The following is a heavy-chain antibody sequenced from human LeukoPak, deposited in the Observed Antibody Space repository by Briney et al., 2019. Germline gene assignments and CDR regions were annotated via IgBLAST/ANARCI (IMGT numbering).Heavy chain of an antibody. J-gene: IGHJ5*02. CDR3: ATNPGGYCSSTNCYGEAP. V-gene: IGHV4-34*01. D-gene: IGHD2-2*01. CDR2: INHSGST. CDR1: GGSFSGYY. Sequence: SETLSLTCAVYGGSFSGYYWSWTRQPPGKGLEWIGEINHSGSTNYNPSLKSRVTISVDTPRNQFSLKLSSVTAADTAVYYCATNPGGYCSSTNCYGEAPWGQGTLVTVSS.